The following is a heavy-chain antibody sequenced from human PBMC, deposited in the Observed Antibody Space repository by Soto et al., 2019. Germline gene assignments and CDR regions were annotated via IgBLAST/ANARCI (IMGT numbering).Heavy chain of an antibody. J-gene: IGHJ3*01. Sequence: QVQLVESGGGVVQPGTSLRLSCVATGFTFSNYGIHWVRQAPGRGLEWVAVIWHDGSQKYLTDSVRGRFTISRDNSKNTVYLQMNSLRVEDTAVDYWEGRDDPFHVWGQGTMVTVSS. V-gene: IGHV3-33*01. CDR3: EGRDDPFHV. CDR1: GFTFSNYG. CDR2: IWHDGSQK.